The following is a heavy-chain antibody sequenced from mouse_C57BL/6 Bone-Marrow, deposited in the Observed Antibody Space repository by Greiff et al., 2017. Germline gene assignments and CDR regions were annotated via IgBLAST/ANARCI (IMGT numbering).Heavy chain of an antibody. V-gene: IGHV3-5*01. Sequence: EVKLQESGPGLVKPSQTVFLTCTVTGISITTGNYRWSWIRQFPGNKLEWIGYIYYSGTITYNPSLTRRTTITRDTPKNQFFLEMNSLTAEDTATYYCARDGGYYGSVDYWGQGTTLTVSS. CDR3: ARDGGYYGSVDY. J-gene: IGHJ2*01. CDR2: IYYSGTI. CDR1: GISITTGNYR. D-gene: IGHD1-1*01.